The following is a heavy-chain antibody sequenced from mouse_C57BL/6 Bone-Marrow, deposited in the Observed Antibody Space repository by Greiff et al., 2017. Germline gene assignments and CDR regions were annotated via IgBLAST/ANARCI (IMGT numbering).Heavy chain of an antibody. J-gene: IGHJ3*01. CDR3: ARGYGSRFAY. Sequence: QVHVKQSGAELVRPGTSVKVSCKASGYAFTNYLIEWVKQRPGQGLEWIGVINPGSGGTNYNEKFKGKATLTADKSSSTAYMQLSSLTSEDAAVYFCARGYGSRFAYWGQGTLVTVSA. CDR1: GYAFTNYL. V-gene: IGHV1-54*01. CDR2: INPGSGGT. D-gene: IGHD1-1*01.